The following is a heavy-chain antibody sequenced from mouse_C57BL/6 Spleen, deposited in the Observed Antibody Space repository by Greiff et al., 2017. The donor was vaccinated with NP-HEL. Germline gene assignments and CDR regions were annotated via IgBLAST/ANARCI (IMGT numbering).Heavy chain of an antibody. Sequence: VQLQQPGAELVKPGASVKLSCKASGYTFTSYWMHWVKQRPGQGLEWIGMIHPNSGSTNYNEKFKSKATLTVDKSSSTAYMQLSSLTSEDSAVYYCARGHYGSSYGYFDYWGQGTTLTVSS. CDR3: ARGHYGSSYGYFDY. D-gene: IGHD1-1*01. V-gene: IGHV1-64*01. J-gene: IGHJ2*01. CDR2: IHPNSGST. CDR1: GYTFTSYW.